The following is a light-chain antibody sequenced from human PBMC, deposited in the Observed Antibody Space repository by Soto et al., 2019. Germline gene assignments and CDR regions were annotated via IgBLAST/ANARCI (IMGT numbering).Light chain of an antibody. CDR2: GAS. Sequence: EIVSTQFTGTLFLTLGERATLSCRPSQRVSISYLAWYLQKTGQAPRLLIYGASSRATGIPDRFSGSGSGTDFTLTISRVEPEDFAVYYCQQYGSSPVTFGQGTKVDNK. V-gene: IGKV3-20*01. CDR3: QQYGSSPVT. J-gene: IGKJ1*01. CDR1: QRVSISY.